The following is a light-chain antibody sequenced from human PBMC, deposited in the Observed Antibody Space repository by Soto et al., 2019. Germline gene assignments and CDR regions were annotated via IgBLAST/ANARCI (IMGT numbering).Light chain of an antibody. Sequence: QSVLTQPASVSGSPGQSITSSCTGTSSDVGGYNYVSWYQQHPGKAPKPMIYEVSNRPSGVSNRFSGSRSGNTPSLTISGFKAEDEVYYDFSSYRSSSAYVFGTGPKVTVL. CDR3: SSYRSSSAYV. J-gene: IGLJ1*01. V-gene: IGLV2-14*01. CDR2: EVS. CDR1: SSDVGGYNY.